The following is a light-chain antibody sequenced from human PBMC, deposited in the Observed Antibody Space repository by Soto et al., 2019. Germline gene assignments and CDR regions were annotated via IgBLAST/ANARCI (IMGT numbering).Light chain of an antibody. CDR1: SSDVGYYNY. Sequence: QSALTQPASVSGSPGQSVTISCTGTSSDVGYYNYVSWYQQNPGKAPKLMIYDVSNRPSGVSNRFSGSKSGNTASLTISGLQAEDEADYYCCSYTSSSTLVLGGGTKLTVL. J-gene: IGLJ2*01. CDR3: CSYTSSSTLV. V-gene: IGLV2-14*01. CDR2: DVS.